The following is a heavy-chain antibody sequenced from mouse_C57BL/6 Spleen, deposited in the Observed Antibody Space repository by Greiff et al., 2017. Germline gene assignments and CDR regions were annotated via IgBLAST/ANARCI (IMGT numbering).Heavy chain of an antibody. CDR3: ARENAMDY. J-gene: IGHJ4*01. CDR2: IYPGSGST. Sequence: QVHVKQSGAELVKPGASVKMSCKASGYTFTSYWITWVKQRPGQGLEWIGDIYPGSGSTNYNEKFKSKATLTVDTSSSTAYMQLSSLTSEDSAVYYCARENAMDYWGQGTSVTVSS. CDR1: GYTFTSYW. V-gene: IGHV1-55*01.